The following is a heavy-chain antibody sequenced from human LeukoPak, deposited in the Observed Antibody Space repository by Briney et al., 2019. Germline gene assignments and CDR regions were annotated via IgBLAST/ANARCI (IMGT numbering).Heavy chain of an antibody. J-gene: IGHJ4*02. V-gene: IGHV3-66*01. CDR1: GFTVSSNY. D-gene: IGHD3-10*01. CDR2: LYSAGHT. CDR3: ARSVLIRGVMDD. Sequence: GGSLRLSCAASGFTVSSNYLSWVRQAPGKGLEWVSLLYSAGHTYYADSVKGRLTISRDISKNTLYLQMDSLRAEDTAVYYCARSVLIRGVMDDWGQGTLVAVSS.